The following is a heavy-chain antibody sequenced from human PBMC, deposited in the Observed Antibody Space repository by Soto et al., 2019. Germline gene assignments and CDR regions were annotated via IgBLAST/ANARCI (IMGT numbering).Heavy chain of an antibody. J-gene: IGHJ4*02. D-gene: IGHD5-18*01. V-gene: IGHV3-53*01. Sequence: EVQLLESGGGLIPPGGSLRLSCAASGFLVNSAYMTWVRQAPGKGLEWLSMINSDGSTLYAESVKGGFTISRDNSKNRLDLQMNSLRAEDTAMYYCARSGYSFAWGYWGQGTLVIVTS. CDR1: GFLVNSAY. CDR3: ARSGYSFAWGY. CDR2: INSDGST.